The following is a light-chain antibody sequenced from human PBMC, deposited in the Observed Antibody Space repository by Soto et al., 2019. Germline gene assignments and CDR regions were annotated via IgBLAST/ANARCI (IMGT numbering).Light chain of an antibody. V-gene: IGKV1-9*01. Sequence: DIPLTQSPSFLSASVGDRVTITCRASQGISSYLAWYQQKPGKAPMLLIYAASTLQSGVPSRFSGSGSGTEFTLTISSLQPEDFATYYCQQLNSYPTFGPGTKVDIK. J-gene: IGKJ3*01. CDR3: QQLNSYPT. CDR1: QGISSY. CDR2: AAS.